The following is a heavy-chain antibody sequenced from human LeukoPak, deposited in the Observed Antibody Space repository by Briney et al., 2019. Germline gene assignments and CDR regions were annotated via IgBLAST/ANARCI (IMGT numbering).Heavy chain of an antibody. CDR3: ARGWGDYFDY. J-gene: IGHJ4*02. V-gene: IGHV3-66*01. CDR2: IYGGGST. CDR1: GFTASSNY. Sequence: GGSLRLSCAASGFTASSNYMSWVRQAPGKGLEWVSVIYGGGSTYYADSVKGRFTISRDNSKNTLYLQMNSLRAEDTAVYYCARGWGDYFDYWGQGTLVTVSS. D-gene: IGHD3-16*01.